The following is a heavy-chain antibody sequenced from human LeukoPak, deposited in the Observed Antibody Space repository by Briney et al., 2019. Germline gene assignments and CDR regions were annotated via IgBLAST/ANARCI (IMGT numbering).Heavy chain of an antibody. CDR3: AREGGDYTPPFGYL. V-gene: IGHV3-30*03. CDR2: ISYDGSNK. D-gene: IGHD4-11*01. CDR1: GFTFSSYG. J-gene: IGHJ4*02. Sequence: GGSLRLSCAASGFTFSSYGMHWVRQAPGKGLEWVAVISYDGSNKYYADSVKGRFTISRDNAKNSLYLQMNSLRAEDTAVYYCAREGGDYTPPFGYLGGQGTLVAVSS.